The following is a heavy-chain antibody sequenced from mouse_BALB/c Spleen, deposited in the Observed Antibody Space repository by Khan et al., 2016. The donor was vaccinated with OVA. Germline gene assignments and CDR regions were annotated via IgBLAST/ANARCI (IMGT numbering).Heavy chain of an antibody. CDR1: GFTFSNFG. D-gene: IGHD1-1*01. CDR2: ISSGSNTI. Sequence: EVELVESGGGLVQPGGSRKLSCAASGFTFSNFGMHWVRQAPEKGLEWVAYISSGSNTIYYADSVKGRFTISRDNPENTLFLQMTSLTSEDTAIYYCTRRHNTYAWFAYWGQGTLVTVSA. CDR3: TRRHNTYAWFAY. V-gene: IGHV5-17*02. J-gene: IGHJ3*01.